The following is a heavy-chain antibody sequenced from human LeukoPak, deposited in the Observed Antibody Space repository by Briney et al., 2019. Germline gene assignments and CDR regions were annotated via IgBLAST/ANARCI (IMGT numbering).Heavy chain of an antibody. Sequence: GGSLRLSCSASGFTFSSYAMHWVRQAPGKGLEYVSAISSNGGSTYYADSVKGRFTFSRDNSKNTLYLQMSSLRAEDTAVYYCVKAVGAKGDYYYYYGMDVWGQGTTVTVSS. CDR1: GFTFSSYA. D-gene: IGHD1-26*01. J-gene: IGHJ6*02. CDR3: VKAVGAKGDYYYYYGMDV. V-gene: IGHV3-64D*09. CDR2: ISSNGGST.